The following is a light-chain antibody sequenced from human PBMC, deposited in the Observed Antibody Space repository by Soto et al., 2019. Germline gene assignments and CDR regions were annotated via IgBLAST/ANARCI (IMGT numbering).Light chain of an antibody. Sequence: QSALTQPASVSGSPGQSITISCTGTSSDVGGYNYVSWYQQHPGKAPKLIIYEVSNRPSGVSNRFSGSKSGNTASLTISGLQAEDEADYYRNSYTDTSTCVFGTGTKLTVL. J-gene: IGLJ1*01. CDR3: NSYTDTSTCV. V-gene: IGLV2-14*01. CDR2: EVS. CDR1: SSDVGGYNY.